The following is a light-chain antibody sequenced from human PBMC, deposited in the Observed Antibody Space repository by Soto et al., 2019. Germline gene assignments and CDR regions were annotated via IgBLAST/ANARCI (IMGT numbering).Light chain of an antibody. CDR1: QDIRED. Sequence: AIQMTQSPSSLSASVGDRVTITCRATQDIREDLGWYQQKPGKAPKLLIYAASSLQSEVPSRFNGRGFDTVFTPTISSLQPKDFELFSCLQDQVFPLILGGGTKGNIK. CDR2: AAS. J-gene: IGKJ4*01. CDR3: LQDQVFPLI. V-gene: IGKV1-6*01.